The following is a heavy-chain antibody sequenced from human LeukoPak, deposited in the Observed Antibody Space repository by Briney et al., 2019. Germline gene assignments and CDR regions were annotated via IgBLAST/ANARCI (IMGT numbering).Heavy chain of an antibody. V-gene: IGHV1-24*01. J-gene: IGHJ6*03. CDR2: FDPEDGET. CDR3: ATAKFDFWSGYYTAEGYYYMDV. Sequence: ASVKVSXKVSGYTLTELSMHWVRQAPGKGLEWMGGFDPEDGETIYAQKFQGRVTMTEDTSTDTAYMELSSLRSEDTAVYYCATAKFDFWSGYYTAEGYYYMDVWGKGTTVTVSS. CDR1: GYTLTELS. D-gene: IGHD3-3*01.